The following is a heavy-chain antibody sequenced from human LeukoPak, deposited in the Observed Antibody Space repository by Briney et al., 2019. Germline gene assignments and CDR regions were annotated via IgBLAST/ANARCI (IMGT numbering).Heavy chain of an antibody. CDR2: IHYSGST. V-gene: IGHV4-61*08. Sequence: PSETLSLTCTVSGGSVSTGGYFWSWIRHPPGKELEWMGYIHYSGSTDYNPSLKSRLTISIDIFRNQFSLKLSSVTAADTAVFYCARVKSRVIDYWGQGTLVTVSS. CDR1: GGSVSTGGYF. D-gene: IGHD2-2*01. CDR3: ARVKSRVIDY. J-gene: IGHJ4*02.